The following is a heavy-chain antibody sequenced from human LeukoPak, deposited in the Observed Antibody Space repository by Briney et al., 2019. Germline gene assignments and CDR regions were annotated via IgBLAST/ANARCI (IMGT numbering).Heavy chain of an antibody. CDR3: ARGGKRYYYGSGGTFDP. CDR1: GGSFSGYY. J-gene: IGHJ5*02. D-gene: IGHD3-10*01. CDR2: INHSGST. Sequence: SETLSLTCAVYGGSFSGYYWSWIRQPPGKGLEWIGDINHSGSTNYNPSLKSRVTISVDTSKNQFSLKLSSVTAADTAVYYCARGGKRYYYGSGGTFDPWGQGTLVTVSS. V-gene: IGHV4-34*01.